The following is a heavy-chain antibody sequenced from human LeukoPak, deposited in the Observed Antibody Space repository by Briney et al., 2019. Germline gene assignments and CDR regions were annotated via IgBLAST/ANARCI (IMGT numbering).Heavy chain of an antibody. CDR1: GFTFSSYG. CDR2: ISYDGSNK. D-gene: IGHD3-10*01. CDR3: AKDGPHTMVRGVIISDYYYYGMDV. Sequence: GRSLRLSCAASGFTFSSYGMHWVRQAPGKGLEGVAVISYDGSNKYYADSVKGRFTISRDNSKNTLYVQMNSLRGEDTAVYYCAKDGPHTMVRGVIISDYYYYGMDVWGKGTTVTVSS. V-gene: IGHV3-30*18. J-gene: IGHJ6*04.